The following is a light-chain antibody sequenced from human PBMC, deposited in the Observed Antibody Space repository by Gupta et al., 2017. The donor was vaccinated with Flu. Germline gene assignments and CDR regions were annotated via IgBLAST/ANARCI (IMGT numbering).Light chain of an antibody. J-gene: IGKJ3*01. V-gene: IGKV3-20*01. CDR3: QQYGRAPFT. Sequence: GSQSVAGSYLAWYQQKPGQAPRLLLYDASSRATGIPDRFSGSGSGTDFTLTIRRLEPEDFAVYYCQQYGRAPFTFGPGTKVDIK. CDR1: QSVAGSY. CDR2: DAS.